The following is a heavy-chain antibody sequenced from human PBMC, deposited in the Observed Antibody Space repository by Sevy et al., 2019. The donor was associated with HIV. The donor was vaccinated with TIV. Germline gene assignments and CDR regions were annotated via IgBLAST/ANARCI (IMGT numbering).Heavy chain of an antibody. CDR1: GFIFGSYA. J-gene: IGHJ4*02. CDR3: ARDPGSSWSSFDY. D-gene: IGHD6-13*01. Sequence: GGSLRLSCAASGFIFGSYAMYWVRQAPGKGLEWVAVISYDGSHKYCADSVKGRFTISRDSSKNTLYLQMHSLRTDDTAVYYCARDPGSSWSSFDYWGQGTLVTVSS. CDR2: ISYDGSHK. V-gene: IGHV3-30-3*01.